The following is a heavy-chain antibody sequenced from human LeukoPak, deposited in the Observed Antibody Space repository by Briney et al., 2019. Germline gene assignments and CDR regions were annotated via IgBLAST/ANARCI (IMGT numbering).Heavy chain of an antibody. Sequence: SETLSLTCTVSGFSVTTDSYCWGWIRQPPGKGLEWIGYDYCGGNTNYDPSLKRRATISVDTSKNQFSLTLTSVTAADTAVYFCARDHFGSLDSWGQGILVTVSS. D-gene: IGHD3-10*01. J-gene: IGHJ4*02. CDR1: GFSVTTDSYC. V-gene: IGHV4-61*01. CDR2: DYCGGNT. CDR3: ARDHFGSLDS.